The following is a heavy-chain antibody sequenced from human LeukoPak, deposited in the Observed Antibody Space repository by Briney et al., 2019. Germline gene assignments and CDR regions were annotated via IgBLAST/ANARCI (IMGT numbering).Heavy chain of an antibody. J-gene: IGHJ3*02. CDR1: GGTFSSYA. Sequence: GXSVKVSCKASGGTFSSYAISWVRQAPGQGLEWMGGIIPIFGTANYAQKFQGRVTITTDESTSTAYMELSSLRSEDTAVYYCAREAASREEDRVGATGCDAFDIWGQGTMVTVSS. CDR3: AREAASREEDRVGATGCDAFDI. CDR2: IIPIFGTA. D-gene: IGHD1-26*01. V-gene: IGHV1-69*05.